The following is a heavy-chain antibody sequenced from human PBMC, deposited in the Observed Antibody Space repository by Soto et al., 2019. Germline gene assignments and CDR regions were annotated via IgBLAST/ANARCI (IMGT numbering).Heavy chain of an antibody. Sequence: EVQLLESGGGLVQPGGSLRLSCAASGFTFSSYAMSWVRQAPGKGLEWVSAISGSVGSTYYADSVKGRFTISRDNSKNTLYLQMNGLRAEDTAVYYCAKDNEGGSGGPYYWYFDLWGRGTLVTVSS. V-gene: IGHV3-23*01. CDR1: GFTFSSYA. D-gene: IGHD6-19*01. CDR3: AKDNEGGSGGPYYWYFDL. CDR2: ISGSVGST. J-gene: IGHJ2*01.